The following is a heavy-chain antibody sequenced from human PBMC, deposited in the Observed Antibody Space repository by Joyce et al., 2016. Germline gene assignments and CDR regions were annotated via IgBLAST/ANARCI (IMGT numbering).Heavy chain of an antibody. CDR2: IRSKAYGGTT. V-gene: IGHV3-49*05. J-gene: IGHJ5*02. Sequence: EVQLVESGGGLVKPGRSLSVSCTSSGFIFGDYAMNWFRQAPGKGLEWVGFIRSKAYGGTTDYAASVKGRFTISRDDSKSIAYLQMNSRKTEDTAVYYCTRIGDCSGGSCYEGWFDPWGRGTLVTVSS. D-gene: IGHD2-15*01. CDR3: TRIGDCSGGSCYEGWFDP. CDR1: GFIFGDYA.